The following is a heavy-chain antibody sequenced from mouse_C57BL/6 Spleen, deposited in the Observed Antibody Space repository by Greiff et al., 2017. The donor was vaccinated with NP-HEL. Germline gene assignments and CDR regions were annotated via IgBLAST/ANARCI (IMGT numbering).Heavy chain of an antibody. CDR1: GYTFTSYW. J-gene: IGHJ4*01. CDR2: INPSSGYT. Sequence: VQLQQSGAELAKPGASVKLSCKASGYTFTSYWMHWVKQRPGQGLEWIGYINPSSGYTKYNQKFKDKATLTADKSSSTAYMQRSSLTYEDPAVYYCARYSTHNYAMDYWGQGTSVTVSS. D-gene: IGHD2-5*01. V-gene: IGHV1-7*01. CDR3: ARYSTHNYAMDY.